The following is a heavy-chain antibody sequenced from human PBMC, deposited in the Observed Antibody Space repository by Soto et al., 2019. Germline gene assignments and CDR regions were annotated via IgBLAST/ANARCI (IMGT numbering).Heavy chain of an antibody. V-gene: IGHV4-4*02. CDR3: ARDYKAVGYYYYGMDV. Sequence: PSETLSLTCAVSGGSISSSNWWSWVRQPPGKGLEWIGEIYHSGSTNYNPSLKSRVTISVDKSKNQFSLKLSSVTAADTAVYYCARDYKAVGYYYYGMDVWGQGTTVTVSS. CDR2: IYHSGST. D-gene: IGHD6-13*01. J-gene: IGHJ6*02. CDR1: GGSISSSNW.